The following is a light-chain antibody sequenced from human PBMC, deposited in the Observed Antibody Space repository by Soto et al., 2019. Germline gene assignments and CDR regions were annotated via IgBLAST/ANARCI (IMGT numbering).Light chain of an antibody. CDR1: QGISTY. CDR2: AAS. J-gene: IGKJ1*01. Sequence: DIQMTQPPSSLSASVGDRVTITCRASQGISTYLVWYQQKPGTVPKLLIFAASTLHSGVPSRFSGSGSGTDFPLTISSLQPEDVATYYCQNYNGAPWTFGQGTKVEIK. V-gene: IGKV1-27*01. CDR3: QNYNGAPWT.